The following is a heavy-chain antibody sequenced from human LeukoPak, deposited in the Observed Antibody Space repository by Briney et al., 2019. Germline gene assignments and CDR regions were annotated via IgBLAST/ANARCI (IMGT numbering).Heavy chain of an antibody. CDR3: AKDLYSSGSLDY. D-gene: IGHD6-19*01. V-gene: IGHV3-43*01. CDR1: GFTFDDYT. J-gene: IGHJ4*02. CDR2: ISWDGGST. Sequence: GGSLRLSCAASGFTFDDYTMHWVRQAPGKGLEWVSLISWDGGSTYYADSVKGRFTISRDNGKNSLYLQMNSLRTEDTALYYCAKDLYSSGSLDYWGQGTLVTVSS.